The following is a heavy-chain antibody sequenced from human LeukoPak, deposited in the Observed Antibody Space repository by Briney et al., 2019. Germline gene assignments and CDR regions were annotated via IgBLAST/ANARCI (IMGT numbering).Heavy chain of an antibody. CDR1: GGSISSHY. CDR2: IYYSGST. D-gene: IGHD3-16*02. Sequence: SETLSLTCTVSGGSISSHYWSWIRQPPGKGLEWIGYIYYSGSTNYNLSLKSRVTISVDTSKNQFSLKLSSVTAADTAVYYCARGHYDYVWGSYRPPDYWGQGTLVTVSS. CDR3: ARGHYDYVWGSYRPPDY. J-gene: IGHJ4*02. V-gene: IGHV4-59*11.